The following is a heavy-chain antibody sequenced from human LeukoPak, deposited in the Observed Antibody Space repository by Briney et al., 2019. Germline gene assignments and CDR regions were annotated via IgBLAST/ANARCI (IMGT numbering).Heavy chain of an antibody. V-gene: IGHV3-30*04. CDR1: GFTFSSYA. J-gene: IGHJ4*02. Sequence: GGSLRLSCAASGFTFSSYAMHWVRQAPGKGLEWVAVISYDGSNKYYADSVKGRFTISRDNSKNTLYLQMNSLRAEDTAVYYCARDPSLYNSGSDYWGQGTLVTVSS. CDR2: ISYDGSNK. D-gene: IGHD6-19*01. CDR3: ARDPSLYNSGSDY.